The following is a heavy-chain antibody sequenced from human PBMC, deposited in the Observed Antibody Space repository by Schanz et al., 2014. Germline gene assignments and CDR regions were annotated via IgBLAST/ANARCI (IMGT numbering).Heavy chain of an antibody. CDR2: IGYLGDT. J-gene: IGHJ4*02. CDR1: GFTLSNSD. D-gene: IGHD1-1*01. V-gene: IGHV3-13*01. CDR3: ARGTDWSLHY. Sequence: AQLVEPGGGLVQPGGSLRLSCAASGFTLSNSDMHWVRQGTGKGLEWVSTIGYLGDTYYPDSVKGRFTVSRDSGQNSLYLQMNSLRAGDTAGYYCARGTDWSLHYWGQGALXTVSS.